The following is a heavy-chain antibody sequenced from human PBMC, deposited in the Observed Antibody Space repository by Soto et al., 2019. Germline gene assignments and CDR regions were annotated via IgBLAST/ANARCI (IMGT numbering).Heavy chain of an antibody. D-gene: IGHD4-4*01. V-gene: IGHV1-18*01. Sequence: ASVKVSCKASGYTFTSYGISWVRQAPGQGLEWMGWISAYNGNTNYAQKLQGRVTITTDTSTSTAYMELRSLRSDDTAVYYCARLARQNTVNPYWGQGTLVTVSS. CDR2: ISAYNGNT. CDR3: ARLARQNTVNPY. CDR1: GYTFTSYG. J-gene: IGHJ4*02.